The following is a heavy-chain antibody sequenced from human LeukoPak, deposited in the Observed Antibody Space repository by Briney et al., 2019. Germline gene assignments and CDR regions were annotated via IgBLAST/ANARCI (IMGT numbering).Heavy chain of an antibody. Sequence: PGGSLRLSCAASGFTFSSYWMHWVRQTPGKGLVWVSRINSGGSGTSYADSVEGRFTISRDNAKNTLYLQMNSLRAEDTAVYYCARVLAMVRGALDYWGQGTLVTVSS. V-gene: IGHV3-74*01. CDR2: INSGGSGT. CDR3: ARVLAMVRGALDY. D-gene: IGHD3-10*01. J-gene: IGHJ4*02. CDR1: GFTFSSYW.